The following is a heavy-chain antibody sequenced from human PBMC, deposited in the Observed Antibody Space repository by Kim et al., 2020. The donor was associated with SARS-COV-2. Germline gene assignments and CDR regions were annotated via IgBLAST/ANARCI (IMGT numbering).Heavy chain of an antibody. J-gene: IGHJ6*02. Sequence: ASVKVSCKASGYTFTNYAMNWVRQAPGQGLEWMGWINTNTGNPTYAQGFTGRFVFSLDTSVSTAYLQISSLKAEDTAVYYCAREFLGYGGNPEDGMDVWGQGTTVTVSS. CDR2: INTNTGNP. CDR3: AREFLGYGGNPEDGMDV. D-gene: IGHD2-15*01. V-gene: IGHV7-4-1*02. CDR1: GYTFTNYA.